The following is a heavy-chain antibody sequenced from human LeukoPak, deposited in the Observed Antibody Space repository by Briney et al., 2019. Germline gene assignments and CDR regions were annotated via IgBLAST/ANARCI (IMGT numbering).Heavy chain of an antibody. CDR2: ISFDGPHQ. D-gene: IGHD3-22*01. CDR1: GFNFNSYS. V-gene: IGHV3-30*04. CDR3: ARDFGDSIGYYCAH. Sequence: GRSLRLSCTASGFNFNSYSIHWVRQSPGKGLEWVAVISFDGPHQYYGDSVKGRFTISRDTSKNPVDLQVNSLRVDDSGVYFCARDFGDSIGYYCAHWGQGTLVTVSS. J-gene: IGHJ4*02.